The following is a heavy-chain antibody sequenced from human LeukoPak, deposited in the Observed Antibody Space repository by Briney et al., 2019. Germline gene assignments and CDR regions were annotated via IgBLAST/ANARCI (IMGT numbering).Heavy chain of an antibody. J-gene: IGHJ3*02. V-gene: IGHV4-59*01. CDR3: ARVRPRRYSGYDPAFDI. CDR2: IYYSGSA. Sequence: SETLSLTCTVSGGSISSYYWSWIRQPPGKGLEWIGYIYYSGSANYNPSLKSRVTTSVNTSKNQFSLKLSSVTAADTAVYYCARVRPRRYSGYDPAFDIWGQGTMVTVSS. D-gene: IGHD5-12*01. CDR1: GGSISSYY.